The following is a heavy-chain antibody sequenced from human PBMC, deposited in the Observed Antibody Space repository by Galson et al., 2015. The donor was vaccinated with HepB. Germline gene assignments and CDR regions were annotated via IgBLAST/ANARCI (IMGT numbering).Heavy chain of an antibody. Sequence: SVKVSCKASGGTFSSYAISWVRQAPGQGLEWMGRIIPILGIAKYAQKFQGRVTITADKSTSTAYTELSSLRSEDTAVYYCARGIAAAGTHYYYYGMDVWGQGTTVTVSS. CDR3: ARGIAAAGTHYYYYGMDV. CDR1: GGTFSSYA. J-gene: IGHJ6*02. CDR2: IIPILGIA. D-gene: IGHD6-13*01. V-gene: IGHV1-69*04.